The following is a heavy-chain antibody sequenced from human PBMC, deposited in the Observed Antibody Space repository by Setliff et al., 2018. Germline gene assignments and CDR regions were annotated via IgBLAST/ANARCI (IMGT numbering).Heavy chain of an antibody. J-gene: IGHJ6*03. CDR3: VREGVDSRSSTDYRYYMDV. CDR1: GGTFSTYG. Sequence: SVKVSCKASGGTFSTYGISWVRQAPGQGLEWMGGTIPIFGTTNYAQKFQGRVTIITDESTNTAYMELSSLRSEDTAVYYCVREGVDSRSSTDYRYYMDVWGKGTTVTVSS. V-gene: IGHV1-69*05. D-gene: IGHD3-22*01. CDR2: TIPIFGTT.